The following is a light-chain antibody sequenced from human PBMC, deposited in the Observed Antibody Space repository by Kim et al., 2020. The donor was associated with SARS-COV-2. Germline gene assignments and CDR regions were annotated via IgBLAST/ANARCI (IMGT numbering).Light chain of an antibody. CDR3: QQSYTTPRT. Sequence: APVGDRVTITCRASQSISSYLNWYQQKPGKAPKLLIYAASTFQSGVPSRFSGSGSGTDFSLTISSLQPEDFATYYCQQSYTTPRTFGQGTKVDIK. J-gene: IGKJ1*01. CDR1: QSISSY. V-gene: IGKV1-39*01. CDR2: AAS.